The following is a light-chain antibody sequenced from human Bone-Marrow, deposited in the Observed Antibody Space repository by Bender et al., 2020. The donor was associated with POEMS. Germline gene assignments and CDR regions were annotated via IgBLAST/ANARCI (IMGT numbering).Light chain of an antibody. J-gene: IGLJ2*01. CDR2: EVN. CDR1: SSDVGGYNY. Sequence: QSALTQPASVSGSPGQSVTISCTGTSSDVGGYNYVSWYQQHPGKAPKLMIYEVNKRASWVPDRFSGSKSGNTASLTVSGLQAEDEADYYCAVWDDTLSGVVFGGGTKLTVL. V-gene: IGLV2-8*01. CDR3: AVWDDTLSGVV.